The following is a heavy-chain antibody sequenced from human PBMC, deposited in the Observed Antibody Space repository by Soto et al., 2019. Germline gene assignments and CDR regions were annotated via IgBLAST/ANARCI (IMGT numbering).Heavy chain of an antibody. V-gene: IGHV3-23*01. Sequence: GGSLRLSCAASGFTFSSYAVSWVRQAPGKGLEWVSTITDSGDNTYYADSVKGRFTISRDNSKNTLYLQMNSLRAEDTAVYYCAKYPLLTGYYIPSAYFDFWGQGTLVPVSP. CDR1: GFTFSSYA. CDR3: AKYPLLTGYYIPSAYFDF. CDR2: ITDSGDNT. J-gene: IGHJ4*02. D-gene: IGHD3-9*01.